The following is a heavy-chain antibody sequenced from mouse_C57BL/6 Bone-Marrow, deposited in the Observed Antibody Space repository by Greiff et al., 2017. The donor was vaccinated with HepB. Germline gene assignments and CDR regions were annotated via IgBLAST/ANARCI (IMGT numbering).Heavy chain of an antibody. V-gene: IGHV7-3*01. CDR1: GFTFTDYY. D-gene: IGHD2-3*01. CDR2: IRNKANGYTT. CDR3: ARYNGYSYAMDY. J-gene: IGHJ4*01. Sequence: EVKVEESGGGLVQPGGSLSLSCAASGFTFTDYYMSWVRQPPGKALEWLGFIRNKANGYTTEYSASVKGRFTISRDNSQSILYLQMNALRAEDSATYYCARYNGYSYAMDYWGRGTSVTVSS.